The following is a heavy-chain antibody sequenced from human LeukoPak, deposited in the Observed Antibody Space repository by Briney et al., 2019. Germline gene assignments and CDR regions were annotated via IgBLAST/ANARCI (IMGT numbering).Heavy chain of an antibody. CDR2: ISSSGSTI. J-gene: IGHJ4*02. CDR3: ASVGHCGGDCYSAHFDY. D-gene: IGHD2-21*02. V-gene: IGHV3-48*03. CDR1: GFTFSSYE. Sequence: GGSLRLSCAASGFTFSSYEMNWVRQAPGKGLEWVSYISSSGSTIYYADSVKGRFTISRDNAKNSLYLQMNSLRAEDTAVYYCASVGHCGGDCYSAHFDYWGQGTLVTVSS.